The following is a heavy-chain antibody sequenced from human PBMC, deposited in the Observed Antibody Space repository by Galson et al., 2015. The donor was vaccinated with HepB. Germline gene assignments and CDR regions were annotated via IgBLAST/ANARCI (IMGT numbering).Heavy chain of an antibody. D-gene: IGHD3-22*01. CDR2: INPSGGST. CDR3: ARVGYDSSGYYPHRGWLDP. J-gene: IGHJ5*02. CDR1: GYTFTSYY. Sequence: SVKVSCKASGYTFTSYYMHWVRQAPGQGLEWMGIINPSGGSTSYAQKFQGRVTMTRDTSTSTVYMELSSLRSEDTAVYYCARVGYDSSGYYPHRGWLDPWGQGTLVTVSS. V-gene: IGHV1-46*01.